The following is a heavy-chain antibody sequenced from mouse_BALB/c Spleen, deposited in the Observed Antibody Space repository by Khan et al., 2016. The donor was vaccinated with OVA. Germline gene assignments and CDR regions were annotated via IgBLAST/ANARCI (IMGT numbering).Heavy chain of an antibody. CDR3: ARVCGGDFDY. CDR1: GYSITSDYA. CDR2: ITYSGNT. Sequence: EVQLQESGPGLVKPSQSLSLICTVTGYSITSDYAWNWIRQFPGNKLEWMGFITYSGNTKYNPSLKSRISITRDTSKNQFFLQLNSVTTEDTATYYCARVCGGDFDYWGQGTTLTVSS. J-gene: IGHJ2*01. V-gene: IGHV3-2*02.